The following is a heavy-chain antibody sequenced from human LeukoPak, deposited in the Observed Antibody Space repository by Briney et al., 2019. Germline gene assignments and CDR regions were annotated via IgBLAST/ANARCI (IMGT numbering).Heavy chain of an antibody. CDR2: INPGGGST. D-gene: IGHD1-26*01. CDR3: AREWVSGYYYGMDV. Sequence: ASVKVSCKVSGYALTSYYMHWVRQAPGQGLEWMGIINPGGGSTSSAQKFQGRVTMTRDTSTSTVYMELSSLRSEDTAVYYCAREWVSGYYYGMDVWGQGTTVTVSS. J-gene: IGHJ6*02. CDR1: GYALTSYY. V-gene: IGHV1-46*01.